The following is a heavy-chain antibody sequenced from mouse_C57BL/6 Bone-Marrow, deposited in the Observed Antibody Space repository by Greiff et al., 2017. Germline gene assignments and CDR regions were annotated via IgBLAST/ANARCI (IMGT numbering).Heavy chain of an antibody. D-gene: IGHD2-2*01. CDR3: ARSLWLRRSGFAY. CDR1: GFTFSSYA. CDR2: ISDGGSYT. Sequence: DVMLVESGGGLVKPGGSLKLSCAASGFTFSSYAMSWVRQTPEKRLEWVATISDGGSYTYYPDNVKGRFTISRDNAKNNLYLQMSHLKSEDTAMYYCARSLWLRRSGFAYWGQGALVTVSA. J-gene: IGHJ3*01. V-gene: IGHV5-4*03.